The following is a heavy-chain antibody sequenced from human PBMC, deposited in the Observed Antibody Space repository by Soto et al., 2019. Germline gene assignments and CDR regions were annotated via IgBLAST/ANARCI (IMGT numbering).Heavy chain of an antibody. D-gene: IGHD6-6*01. CDR3: ARDRPGPQPDFDY. Sequence: RHRIIKKPRKGLVWVSRSNTDGSGTTYADAVKGRFTISRDNAKNMVYLQMNSLRAEDTAVYYCARDRPGPQPDFDYWGLGNIVSGSS. J-gene: IGHJ4*02. V-gene: IGHV3-74*01. CDR2: SNTDGSGT.